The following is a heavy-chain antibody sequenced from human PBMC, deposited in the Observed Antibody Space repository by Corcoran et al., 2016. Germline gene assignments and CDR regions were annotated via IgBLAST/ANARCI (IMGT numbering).Heavy chain of an antibody. J-gene: IGHJ6*02. Sequence: EVQLVESGGVVVQPGGSLRLSCAASGFTFDDYAMHWVRQAPGKGLEWVSLISWDGGSTYYADSVKGRFTISRDNSKNSLYLQMNSLRAEDTALYYCAKDRGYSSRYGMDVWGQGTTVTVSS. D-gene: IGHD6-13*01. V-gene: IGHV3-43D*03. CDR2: ISWDGGST. CDR3: AKDRGYSSRYGMDV. CDR1: GFTFDDYA.